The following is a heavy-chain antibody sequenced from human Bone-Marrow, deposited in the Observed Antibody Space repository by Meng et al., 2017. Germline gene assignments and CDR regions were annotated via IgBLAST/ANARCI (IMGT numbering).Heavy chain of an antibody. D-gene: IGHD3-22*01. V-gene: IGHV3-30*03. CDR2: ISHEGSST. J-gene: IGHJ3*01. CDR1: GFTFSSSV. Sequence: QLGGAGGGVVQSGRSLRLSCVASGFTFSSSVMHWVRQAPGKGLEWVAGISHEGSSTYYADSVKGRLTVSRDNFRNTMVLQMDSLRVEDTAVYFCAREGHSSGYCGAFDVWGQGTLVTVSS. CDR3: AREGHSSGYCGAFDV.